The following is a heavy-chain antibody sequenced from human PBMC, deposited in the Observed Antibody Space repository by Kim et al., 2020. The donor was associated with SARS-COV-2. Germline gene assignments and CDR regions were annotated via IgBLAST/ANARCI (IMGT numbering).Heavy chain of an antibody. CDR3: AACAYDIVAGYKWFDP. CDR2: INHRGST. V-gene: IGHV4-39*02. D-gene: IGHD2-21*01. Sequence: SETLSLTCSVSGGPVSTSSFHWAWIRQSPGTGLEWIGNINHRGSTFYNPSLKSRVTMSVDRSSNHFSLRLGSVTAADTAVYYCAACAYDIVAGYKWFDPWGQGTLVTVSS. J-gene: IGHJ5*02. CDR1: GGPVSTSSFH.